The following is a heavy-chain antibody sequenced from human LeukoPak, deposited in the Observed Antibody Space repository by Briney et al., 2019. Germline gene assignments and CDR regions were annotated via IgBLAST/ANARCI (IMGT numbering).Heavy chain of an antibody. CDR2: INPNSGGT. CDR1: GYTFTGYY. J-gene: IGHJ5*02. D-gene: IGHD2-15*01. Sequence: GALVKVSCKASGYTFTGYYMHWVRQAPGQGLEWMGWINPNSGGTNYAQKFRGRVTMTRDTSISTAYMELSRLRSDDTAVYYCARGHPYCSGGSCYFDVVGASPNWFDPWGQGTLVTVSS. CDR3: ARGHPYCSGGSCYFDVVGASPNWFDP. V-gene: IGHV1-2*02.